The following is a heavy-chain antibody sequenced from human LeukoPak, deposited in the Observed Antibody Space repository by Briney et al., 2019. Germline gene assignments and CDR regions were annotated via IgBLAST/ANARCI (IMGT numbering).Heavy chain of an antibody. CDR3: ARARKQWLVTEVPYYFDY. V-gene: IGHV4-4*02. CDR2: IYHSGST. J-gene: IGHJ4*02. Sequence: SETLSLTCDVSGGSISSSNWWSWVRQPPGKGLEWIGEIYHSGSTYYNPSLKSRVTISVDTSKNQFSLKLSSVTAADTAVYYCARARKQWLVTEVPYYFDYWGQGTLVTVSS. D-gene: IGHD6-19*01. CDR1: GGSISSSNW.